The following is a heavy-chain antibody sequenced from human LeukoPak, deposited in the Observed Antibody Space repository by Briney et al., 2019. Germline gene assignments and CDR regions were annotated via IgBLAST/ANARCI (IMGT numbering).Heavy chain of an antibody. CDR2: MNPNSGNT. CDR1: GYTFTGYY. V-gene: IGHV1-8*02. Sequence: GASVKVSCKASGYTFTGYYMHWVRQAPGQGLEWMGWMNPNSGNTGYAQKFQDRVTMTRNTSIGTAYMELSSLGSEDTAMYYCARGFRSDSSGRKFDCWGQGTLVTVSS. CDR3: ARGFRSDSSGRKFDC. D-gene: IGHD3-22*01. J-gene: IGHJ4*02.